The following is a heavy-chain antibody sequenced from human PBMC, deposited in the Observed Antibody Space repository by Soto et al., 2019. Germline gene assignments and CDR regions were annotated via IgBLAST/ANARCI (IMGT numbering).Heavy chain of an antibody. CDR1: GFTFDDYG. J-gene: IGHJ4*02. D-gene: IGHD2-2*01. CDR2: INWNGGST. V-gene: IGHV3-20*04. Sequence: GESLKISCAASGFTFDDYGMSWVRQAPGKGLEWVSGINWNGGSTGYADSVKGRFTISRDNAKNSLYLQMNSLRAEDTALYYCARVGCSSTSCYRYFDWLSAGFDYWGQGTLVTVSS. CDR3: ARVGCSSTSCYRYFDWLSAGFDY.